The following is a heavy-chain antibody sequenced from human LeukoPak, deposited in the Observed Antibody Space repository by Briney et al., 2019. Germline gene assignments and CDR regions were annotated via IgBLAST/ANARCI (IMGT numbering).Heavy chain of an antibody. D-gene: IGHD4-11*01. CDR2: IFYSGNT. J-gene: IGHJ6*03. CDR3: ARNRGSTVITDHYYYYYMDV. CDR1: GGSFNSYY. Sequence: SETLSLTCTVSGGSFNSYYWTWIRQPPGKGLEWIGYIFYSGNTKYNPSLKSRVTISVDTSKNQFSLKLSSVTAADTAVYYCARNRGSTVITDHYYYYYMDVWGKGTTVTVSS. V-gene: IGHV4-59*01.